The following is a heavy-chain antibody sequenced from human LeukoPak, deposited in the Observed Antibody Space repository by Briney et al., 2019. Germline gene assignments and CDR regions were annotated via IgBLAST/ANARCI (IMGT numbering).Heavy chain of an antibody. CDR3: ASLRSTRYYDSSGYSYAFDI. D-gene: IGHD3-22*01. Sequence: ASVKVSCKASRYTFTSYGMNWVRQAPGQGLEWMGWINPNSGGTNYAQKFQGRVTMTRDTSISTAYMELSRLRSDDTAVYYCASLRSTRYYDSSGYSYAFDIWGQGAMVTVSS. CDR1: RYTFTSYG. CDR2: INPNSGGT. V-gene: IGHV1-2*02. J-gene: IGHJ3*02.